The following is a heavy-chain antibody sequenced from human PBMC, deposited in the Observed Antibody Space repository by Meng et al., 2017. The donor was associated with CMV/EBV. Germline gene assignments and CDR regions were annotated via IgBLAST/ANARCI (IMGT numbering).Heavy chain of an antibody. D-gene: IGHD6-19*01. CDR2: INPNSGGT. CDR3: AKPRVYQWLLPIDY. J-gene: IGHJ4*02. V-gene: IGHV1-2*02. CDR1: GHTITGYY. Sequence: HVQLGQSGAGVKKPVASVKVSCKASGHTITGYYMPWVRQAPGQGLEWMGWINPNSGGTNYAQKFQGRVTMTRDTSISTAYMELSRLRSDDTAVYYCAKPRVYQWLLPIDYWGQGTLVTVSS.